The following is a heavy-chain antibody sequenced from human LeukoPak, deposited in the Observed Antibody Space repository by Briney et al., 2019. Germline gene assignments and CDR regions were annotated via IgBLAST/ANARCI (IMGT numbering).Heavy chain of an antibody. D-gene: IGHD6-19*01. V-gene: IGHV3-23*01. CDR2: ISGSGGST. CDR1: GFTFSSYA. CDR3: AKKSYGSGWPGYDY. J-gene: IGHJ4*02. Sequence: PGGSLRLSCAASGFTFSSYAMTWVRQAPGQGLEWVSDISGSGGSTYHADSVKGRLTISRDNSKNTLYLQKNSLRAEDTAVYYCAKKSYGSGWPGYDYWGQGTLVTVSS.